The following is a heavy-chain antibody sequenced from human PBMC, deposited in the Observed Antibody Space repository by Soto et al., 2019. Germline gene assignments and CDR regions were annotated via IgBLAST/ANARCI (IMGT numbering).Heavy chain of an antibody. Sequence: SGPTLVNPTQTLTLTCTFSGFSLSTSGVGVGWIRQPPGKALEWLALIYWNDDKRYSPSLKSRLTITKDTSKNPGALTMTNMSAVDTATYYRAHASGSYSGYYYYMDVWGQGTLVTVSS. CDR1: GFSLSTSGVG. J-gene: IGHJ6*02. D-gene: IGHD1-26*01. V-gene: IGHV2-5*01. CDR2: IYWNDDK. CDR3: AHASGSYSGYYYYMDV.